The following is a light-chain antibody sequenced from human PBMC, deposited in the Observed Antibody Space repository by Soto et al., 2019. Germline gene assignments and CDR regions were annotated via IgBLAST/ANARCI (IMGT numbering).Light chain of an antibody. J-gene: IGKJ4*01. V-gene: IGKV3-11*01. Sequence: MVLTQSPATLPLSAGERATLSCRASQSVSTYLAWYQHQSGQAPRLLIYDASNRATGIPARFSGSGSGTDFTLSISSLEPEDFAVYYCQQRSTWPLTFGGGTKVEIK. CDR1: QSVSTY. CDR2: DAS. CDR3: QQRSTWPLT.